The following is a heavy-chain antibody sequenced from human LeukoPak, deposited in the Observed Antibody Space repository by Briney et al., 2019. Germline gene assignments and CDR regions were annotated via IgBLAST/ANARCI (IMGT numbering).Heavy chain of an antibody. V-gene: IGHV3-23*01. CDR3: AKSFDVVTTIDY. J-gene: IGHJ4*02. Sequence: GGSLRLSCAASGFTFSSYAMSWVLQAPGKGLEWVSAISGSGGSTYYADSVKGRFTISRDNSKNTLYLQMNSLRAEDTAVYYCAKSFDVVTTIDYWGQGTLVTVSS. D-gene: IGHD2-21*02. CDR1: GFTFSSYA. CDR2: ISGSGGST.